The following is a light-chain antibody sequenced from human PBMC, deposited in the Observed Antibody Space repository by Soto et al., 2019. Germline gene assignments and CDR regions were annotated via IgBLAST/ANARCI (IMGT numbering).Light chain of an antibody. CDR3: CSYAGSATLYV. Sequence: QSVLTQPASVSGSPVQSITISCTGTSSDVGSYNFVSWYQQHPGKAPKLMIYEGSKRPSGVSSRFSGSKSGNTASLTISGLQAEDEADYHCCSYAGSATLYVFGTGTKSPS. J-gene: IGLJ1*01. CDR1: SSDVGSYNF. CDR2: EGS. V-gene: IGLV2-23*01.